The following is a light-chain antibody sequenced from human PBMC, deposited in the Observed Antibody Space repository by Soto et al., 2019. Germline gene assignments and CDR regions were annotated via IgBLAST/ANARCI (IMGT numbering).Light chain of an antibody. CDR2: GAS. CDR1: QSVSSSY. Sequence: EIVLTQSPGTLSLSPGERATLSCRASQSVSSSYLAWYQQKPGQAPRLLIYGASSRATGIPDRFSGSGSGTDFTLTISRLEAEDLAVYYCQKYGSSPLTFGGGTKVEIK. CDR3: QKYGSSPLT. J-gene: IGKJ4*01. V-gene: IGKV3-20*01.